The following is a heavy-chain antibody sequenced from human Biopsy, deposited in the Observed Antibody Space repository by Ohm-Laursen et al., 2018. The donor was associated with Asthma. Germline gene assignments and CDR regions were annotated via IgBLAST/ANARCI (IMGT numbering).Heavy chain of an antibody. J-gene: IGHJ4*02. D-gene: IGHD3-22*01. V-gene: IGHV3-9*01. CDR1: GFKFDEYT. CDR3: AKVRSDWVITESFDY. Sequence: SLRLSCTASGFKFDEYTMHWVRQAPGKGLEWVSGISWNSATIGYADSVEGRFTISRDNAKNSVFLHMDSLRPEDTAFYYCAKVRSDWVITESFDYWGQGVLVAVSS. CDR2: ISWNSATI.